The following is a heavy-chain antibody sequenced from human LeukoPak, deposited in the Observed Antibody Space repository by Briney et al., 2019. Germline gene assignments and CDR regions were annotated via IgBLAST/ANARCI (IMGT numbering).Heavy chain of an antibody. D-gene: IGHD6-13*01. Sequence: GGSLRLSCAASGFTFSSYWMHWVRQAPGKGLVWVSRINSDGSSTSYADSVKGRFTISRDNAKNSLYLQMNSLRAEDTAVYYCASTLYYYSSPVDYWGQGTLVTVSS. J-gene: IGHJ4*02. CDR1: GFTFSSYW. V-gene: IGHV3-74*01. CDR2: INSDGSST. CDR3: ASTLYYYSSPVDY.